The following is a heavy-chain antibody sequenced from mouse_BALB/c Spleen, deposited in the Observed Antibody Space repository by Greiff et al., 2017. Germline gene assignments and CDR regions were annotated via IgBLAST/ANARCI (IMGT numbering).Heavy chain of an antibody. Sequence: VQLQQPGAELVKPGASVKLSCKASGYTFTSYWMHWVKQRPGQGLEWIGEIDPSDSYTNYNQKFKGKATLTVDKSSSTAYMQLSSLTSEDSAVYYCAREGLRYWGQGTLVTVSA. CDR2: IDPSDSYT. CDR1: GYTFTSYW. D-gene: IGHD2-4*01. CDR3: AREGLRY. J-gene: IGHJ3*01. V-gene: IGHV1-69*02.